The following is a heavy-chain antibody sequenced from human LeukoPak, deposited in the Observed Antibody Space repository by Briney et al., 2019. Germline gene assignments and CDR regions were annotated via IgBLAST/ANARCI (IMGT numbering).Heavy chain of an antibody. CDR3: AREEGAPIAAANV. J-gene: IGHJ3*01. CDR2: ISGYNGNT. D-gene: IGHD6-13*01. Sequence: ASVKVSCKASGYTFTTYSISWVRQAPGQGLERMGWISGYNGNTHYAQKFQGRVTMTTDTSTSTAYMELRSLRSDDTAVYYCAREEGAPIAAANVWGLGTMVTVSS. V-gene: IGHV1-18*01. CDR1: GYTFTTYS.